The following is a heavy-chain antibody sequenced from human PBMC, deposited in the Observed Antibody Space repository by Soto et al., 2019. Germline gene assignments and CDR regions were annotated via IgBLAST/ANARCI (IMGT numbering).Heavy chain of an antibody. CDR1: GGIFTNNA. CDR3: ATGGHKDGSYCYPGMEL. J-gene: IGHJ6*02. CDR2: VIPAFDTA. D-gene: IGHD2-15*01. V-gene: IGHV1-69*01. Sequence: QVQVVQSGAEVKKPGSSVKVSCKVSGGIFTNNAISWVRQAPGQGLEGLGGVIPAFDTAYYEQIFRGRLRISADGARTRASMHLRGLTPANTAAYFCATGGHKDGSYCYPGMELWGQGTKVTVS.